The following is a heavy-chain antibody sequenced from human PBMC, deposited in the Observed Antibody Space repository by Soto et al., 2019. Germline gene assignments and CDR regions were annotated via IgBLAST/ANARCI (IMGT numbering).Heavy chain of an antibody. CDR1: GNSFTTYY. J-gene: IGHJ4*02. D-gene: IGHD3-22*01. CDR3: AGLYHYDSSGYYDY. Sequence: ASVKVSCKASGNSFTTYYMHWLRQAPGQGLEWMGIINPSGGRTTYAQKFQGRVTMTGDTSTSTFHMELSSLTSEDTAVYYCAGLYHYDSSGYYDYWGQGTLVTVSS. V-gene: IGHV1-46*01. CDR2: INPSGGRT.